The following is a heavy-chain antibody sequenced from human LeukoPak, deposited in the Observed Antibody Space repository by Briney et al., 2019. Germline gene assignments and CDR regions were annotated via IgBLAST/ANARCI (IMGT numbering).Heavy chain of an antibody. D-gene: IGHD3-16*01. CDR3: ARGGLYAHGGINFDY. J-gene: IGHJ4*02. CDR1: GYTFTSYG. Sequence: ASVKVSCKASGYTFTSYGISWVRQAPGQGLEWMGWISAYNGNTNYAQKLQGRVTMTTDTSTSTAYMELRGLRSDDTAVYYCARGGLYAHGGINFDYWGQGTLVTVSS. CDR2: ISAYNGNT. V-gene: IGHV1-18*01.